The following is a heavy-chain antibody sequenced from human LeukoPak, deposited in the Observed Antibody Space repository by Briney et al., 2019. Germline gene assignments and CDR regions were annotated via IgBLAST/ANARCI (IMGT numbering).Heavy chain of an antibody. CDR2: IDHSGST. CDR1: GGSISSSSYY. J-gene: IGHJ5*02. Sequence: SETLSLTCTVSGGSISSSSYYWGWIRQPPGKGLEWTGSIDHSGSTYYNPSLKSRITISVDTSKNQFSLKLSSVTAADTAVYYCARGARRRNWFDPWGQGTLVTVSS. CDR3: ARGARRRNWFDP. V-gene: IGHV4-39*07.